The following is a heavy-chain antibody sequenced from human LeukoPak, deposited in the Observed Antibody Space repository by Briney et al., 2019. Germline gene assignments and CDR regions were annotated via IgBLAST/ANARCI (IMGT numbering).Heavy chain of an antibody. CDR3: ARDLETYYYGSGSYPWFDP. J-gene: IGHJ5*02. Sequence: SETLSLTCAVSGGSITSNIWWNWVRQPPGKGLEGIGELYHSGTTNYNSSLKSRVTISVDKSKNQFSLRLTSVTAADTAVYYCARDLETYYYGSGSYPWFDPWGQGTLVTVSS. CDR2: LYHSGTT. D-gene: IGHD3-10*01. CDR1: GGSITSNIW. V-gene: IGHV4-4*02.